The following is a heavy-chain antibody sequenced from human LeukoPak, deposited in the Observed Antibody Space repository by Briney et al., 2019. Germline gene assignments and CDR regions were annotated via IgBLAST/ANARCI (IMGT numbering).Heavy chain of an antibody. CDR3: ARDDYGDLRYFEN. CDR1: GYTFTKNF. J-gene: IGHJ4*02. D-gene: IGHD4-17*01. V-gene: IGHV1-2*02. Sequence: ASVKVSCKASGYTFTKNFLHRVRQAPGQGLEWMGWINPNDGGALYAQKFRGRVTMTTDTSITTAYMEMSTLTSDDTDVYYCARDDYGDLRYFENWGQGTLVTVSS. CDR2: INPNDGGA.